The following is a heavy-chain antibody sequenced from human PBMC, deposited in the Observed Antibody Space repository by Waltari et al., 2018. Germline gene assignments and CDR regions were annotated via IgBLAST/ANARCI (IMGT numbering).Heavy chain of an antibody. D-gene: IGHD5-12*01. Sequence: EVQLLESGGGLAQPGGSLRLSCAASGFTFSNCTMSWVRQAPGKGLERVSGITGSGDATYYADSVKCRFTISRDNSKNTLYLQMNNLRAEDTAVYYCAKSPKVATIFDYWGQGTLVTVS. CDR2: ITGSGDAT. CDR1: GFTFSNCT. CDR3: AKSPKVATIFDY. V-gene: IGHV3-23*01. J-gene: IGHJ4*02.